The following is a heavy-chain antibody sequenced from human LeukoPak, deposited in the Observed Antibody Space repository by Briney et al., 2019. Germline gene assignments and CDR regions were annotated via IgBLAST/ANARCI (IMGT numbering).Heavy chain of an antibody. J-gene: IGHJ5*02. CDR1: GYTFTGYY. CDR2: FIPILGMA. D-gene: IGHD3-9*01. Sequence: GASVKVSCKASGYTFTGYYMHWVRQAPGQGLEWMGRFIPILGMANYAHKFQGRVTITADNSTSTAYMELSSLRSEDTAVYYCAREPPSLGYDILTGYFGHWFDPWGQGTLVTVSS. V-gene: IGHV1-69*04. CDR3: AREPPSLGYDILTGYFGHWFDP.